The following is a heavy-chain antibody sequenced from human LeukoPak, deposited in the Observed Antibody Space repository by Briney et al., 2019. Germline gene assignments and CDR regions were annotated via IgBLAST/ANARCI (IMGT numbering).Heavy chain of an antibody. J-gene: IGHJ4*02. D-gene: IGHD3-10*01. CDR1: GGSISSSSYY. Sequence: SETLSLTCTVSGGSISSSSYYWGWIRQPPGKGLEWIGSIYYSGSTYYNPSLKSRVTISVDTSMNQFSLKLSSVTAADTAVYYCARIERGYFDYWGQGTLVTVSS. V-gene: IGHV4-39*01. CDR3: ARIERGYFDY. CDR2: IYYSGST.